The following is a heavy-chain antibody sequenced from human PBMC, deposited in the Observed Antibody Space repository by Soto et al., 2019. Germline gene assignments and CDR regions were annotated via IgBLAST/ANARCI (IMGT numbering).Heavy chain of an antibody. CDR1: GFTFSDYY. V-gene: IGHV3-11*01. CDR3: ARDTLGYCSGGSCSYLYYYDMDV. D-gene: IGHD2-15*01. Sequence: QVQLVESGGGLVQPGGSLRLSCAASGFTFSDYYMSWIRQAPGKGLEWVSYISSSGSTIYYADSVKGRFTISRDNAKNSLYLQTNSLRAEDTAVYYCARDTLGYCSGGSCSYLYYYDMDVWGKGTTVTVSS. J-gene: IGHJ6*03. CDR2: ISSSGSTI.